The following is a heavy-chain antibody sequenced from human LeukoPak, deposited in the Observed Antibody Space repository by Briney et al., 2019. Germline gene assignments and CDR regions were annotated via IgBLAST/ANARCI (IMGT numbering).Heavy chain of an antibody. V-gene: IGHV1-69*13. CDR3: ASRGHSYGYSFDY. J-gene: IGHJ4*02. D-gene: IGHD5-18*01. CDR1: GGTFSSYA. CDR2: IIPIFGTA. Sequence: ASVKVSCKASGGTFSSYAISWVRQAPGQGLEWMGGIIPIFGTANYAQKFQGRVTITADESTSTAYMELSSLRSEDTAVYYCASRGHSYGYSFDYWGQGTLVTVSS.